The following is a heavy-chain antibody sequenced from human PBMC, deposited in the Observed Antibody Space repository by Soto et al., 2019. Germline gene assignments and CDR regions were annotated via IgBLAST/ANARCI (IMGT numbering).Heavy chain of an antibody. CDR2: IKQDGSEK. J-gene: IGHJ6*02. CDR3: ARGGDYSNYPRVGYYFGLDV. CDR1: GFTFSNYW. V-gene: IGHV3-7*03. Sequence: EVQVVESGGGLVQPGGSLRLSCAASGFTFSNYWMTWVRQAPGKGLEWVANIKQDGSEKYYMDSIKGRFTISRDNAKKSLYPQMNSLRAEDTAVYYCARGGDYSNYPRVGYYFGLDVWGQGTTVTVSS. D-gene: IGHD4-4*01.